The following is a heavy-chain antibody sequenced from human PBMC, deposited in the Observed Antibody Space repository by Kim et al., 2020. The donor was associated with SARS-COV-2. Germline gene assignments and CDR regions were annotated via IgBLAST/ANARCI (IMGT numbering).Heavy chain of an antibody. V-gene: IGHV4-39*01. Sequence: SETLSLTCTVSGGSISSSSYYWGWIRQPPGKGLEWIGSIYYSGSTYYNPSLKSRVTISVDTSKNQFSLKLSSVTAADTAVYYCARHGRGTMIAGAHWYFDLWGRGTLVTVSS. D-gene: IGHD3-22*01. CDR2: IYYSGST. J-gene: IGHJ2*01. CDR3: ARHGRGTMIAGAHWYFDL. CDR1: GGSISSSSYY.